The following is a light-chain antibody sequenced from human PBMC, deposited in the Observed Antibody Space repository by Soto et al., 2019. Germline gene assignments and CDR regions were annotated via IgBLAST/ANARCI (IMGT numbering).Light chain of an antibody. CDR2: AAS. V-gene: IGKV1-27*01. J-gene: IGKJ1*01. CDR1: QGISNY. Sequence: DIQMTQSPSSLSTSVGDRVTITCRASQGISNYLAWYQQKPGKVPKLLIYAASTLQSGVPSRFSGSGSGTDFTLTISSLQPEDVVTYYCEKYNSAPWTFGQGTKVEIK. CDR3: EKYNSAPWT.